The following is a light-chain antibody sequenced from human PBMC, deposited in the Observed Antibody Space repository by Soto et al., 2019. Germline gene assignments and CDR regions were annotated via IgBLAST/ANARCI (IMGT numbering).Light chain of an antibody. Sequence: QSVLTQPPSASGSPVQSVTISCTGTSNDVGGYNYVSWYQQHPGKAPKLMIYEVNKRPSGVPDRFSGSKSGNTASLTVSGLQGEDEADYYCSSFAISNSFVFGTGTKVTV. CDR2: EVN. V-gene: IGLV2-8*01. CDR1: SNDVGGYNY. CDR3: SSFAISNSFV. J-gene: IGLJ1*01.